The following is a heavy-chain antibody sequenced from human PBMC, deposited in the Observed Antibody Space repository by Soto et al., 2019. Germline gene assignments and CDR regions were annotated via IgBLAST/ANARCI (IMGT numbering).Heavy chain of an antibody. CDR1: GFTFSSYG. Sequence: QVQLVESGGGVVQPGRSLRLSCAASGFTFSSYGMHWVRQAPGKGLEWVAGIWYDGSNKYYADSVKGRFTISRDNSKNTLYLQMNSLRAEDTAVYYCARDRGVIAADLRVYYGMDVWGQGTTVTVSS. CDR2: IWYDGSNK. J-gene: IGHJ6*02. D-gene: IGHD6-13*01. V-gene: IGHV3-33*01. CDR3: ARDRGVIAADLRVYYGMDV.